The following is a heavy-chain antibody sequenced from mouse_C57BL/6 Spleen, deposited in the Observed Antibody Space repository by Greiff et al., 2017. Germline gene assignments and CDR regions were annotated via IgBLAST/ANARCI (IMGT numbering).Heavy chain of an antibody. CDR3: ARSETGTSWFAY. Sequence: QVQLQQPGAELVRPGSSVKLSCKASGYTFTSYWMHWVKQRPIQGLEWIGNIDPSDSDTHYNQKFKDKATLTVDKSSSTAYMQLSSLTSEDSAVYYFARSETGTSWFAYWGQGTLVTVSA. J-gene: IGHJ3*01. CDR1: GYTFTSYW. CDR2: IDPSDSDT. D-gene: IGHD4-1*01. V-gene: IGHV1-52*01.